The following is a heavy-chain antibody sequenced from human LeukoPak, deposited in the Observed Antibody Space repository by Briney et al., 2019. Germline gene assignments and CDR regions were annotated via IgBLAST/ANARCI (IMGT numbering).Heavy chain of an antibody. D-gene: IGHD6-13*01. V-gene: IGHV4-4*08. CDR2: LYPSGST. CDR3: ASLAAAGLLFDY. J-gene: IGHJ4*02. CDR1: GGSINSGY. Sequence: PSDTLSLTCSVSGGSINSGYWSWIRQPPGKGLEWIGLLYPSGSTNYNPSLKSRVTISVDTSKNQFSLKLSSVTAADTAVYYCASLAAAGLLFDYWGQGTLVTVSS.